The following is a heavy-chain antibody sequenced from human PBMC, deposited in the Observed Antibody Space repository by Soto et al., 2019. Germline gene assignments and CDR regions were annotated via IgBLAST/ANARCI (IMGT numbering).Heavy chain of an antibody. CDR1: GFTFDDYA. D-gene: IGHD3-3*01. J-gene: IGHJ4*02. CDR3: AKANREIDYDFWSGYYTDQWLFDY. CDR2: ISWNSGSI. V-gene: IGHV3-9*01. Sequence: GGSLRLSCAASGFTFDDYAMHWVRQAPGKGLEWVSGISWNSGSIGYADSVKGRFTISRDNAKNSLYLQMNSLRAEDTALYYCAKANREIDYDFWSGYYTDQWLFDYWGQGTLVTVSS.